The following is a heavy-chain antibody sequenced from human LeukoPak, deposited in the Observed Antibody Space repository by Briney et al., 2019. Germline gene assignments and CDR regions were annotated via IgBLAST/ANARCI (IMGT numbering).Heavy chain of an antibody. V-gene: IGHV3-48*03. Sequence: PGGSLRLSCAASGFTFSSYEMNWVRPAPGKGLEWVSYISSSGSTIYYADSVKGRFTLSRDNAKNSLYLQMNSLRAEDTAVYYCARDPYSGSYGNYYYYFMDVWGKGTTVTISS. CDR3: ARDPYSGSYGNYYYYFMDV. D-gene: IGHD1-26*01. J-gene: IGHJ6*03. CDR2: ISSSGSTI. CDR1: GFTFSSYE.